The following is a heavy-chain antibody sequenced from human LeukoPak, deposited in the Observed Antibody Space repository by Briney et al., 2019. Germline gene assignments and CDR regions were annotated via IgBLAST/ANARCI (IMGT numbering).Heavy chain of an antibody. CDR3: AKVTLWFGELLFYFDY. D-gene: IGHD3-10*01. J-gene: IGHJ4*02. CDR1: GFTFSSYA. CDR2: RSYDGSNK. Sequence: GSLRLSCAASGFTFSSYAMHWVRQAPGKGLERVAVRSYDGSNKYYADSVKGRFTISRDNSKNTLYLQMNSLRAEDTAVYYCAKVTLWFGELLFYFDYWGQGTLVTVSS. V-gene: IGHV3-30*04.